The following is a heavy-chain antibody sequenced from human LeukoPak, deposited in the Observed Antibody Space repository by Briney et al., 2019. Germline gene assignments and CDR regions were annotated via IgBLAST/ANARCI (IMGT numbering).Heavy chain of an antibody. J-gene: IGHJ4*02. Sequence: KPSETLSLTCTVSGGSISSSSYYWGWIRQPPGKGLEWIGSIYYSGSTYYNPSLKSRVTISVDTSKNQFSLKLSSVTAADTAVYYCASRRGVGVSNSRGFDYWGRGTLVTVSS. CDR2: IYYSGST. V-gene: IGHV4-39*01. CDR1: GGSISSSSYY. D-gene: IGHD2-8*02. CDR3: ASRRGVGVSNSRGFDY.